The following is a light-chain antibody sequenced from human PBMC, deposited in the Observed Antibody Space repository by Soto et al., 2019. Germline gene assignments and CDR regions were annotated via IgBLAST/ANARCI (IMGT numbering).Light chain of an antibody. J-gene: IGKJ1*01. CDR3: QQYSKWPWT. V-gene: IGKV3-15*01. Sequence: EIVMTQSPATLSVSPGERATLSCRASQSVSNSLAWHQQKPGQGPRLLIYGASTRATGIPARFSGNGSGTDFTLTISSLQSEDFAVYYCQQYSKWPWTFGQGTKVEI. CDR1: QSVSNS. CDR2: GAS.